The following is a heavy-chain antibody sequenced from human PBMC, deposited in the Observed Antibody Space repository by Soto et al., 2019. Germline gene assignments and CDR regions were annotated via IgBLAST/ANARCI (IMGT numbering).Heavy chain of an antibody. J-gene: IGHJ4*02. Sequence: QVQLQESGPGLVKPSETLSLTCTVSGGSISNHYWSWIRQPPGKGLEWIGYIYYNGNTNYNPPLKSRVTMSVATSKNQISLKLSSVTAADTAVYYCTRANWYSEYWGQGTLVTFSS. CDR2: IYYNGNT. CDR1: GGSISNHY. CDR3: TRANWYSEY. V-gene: IGHV4-59*11. D-gene: IGHD7-27*01.